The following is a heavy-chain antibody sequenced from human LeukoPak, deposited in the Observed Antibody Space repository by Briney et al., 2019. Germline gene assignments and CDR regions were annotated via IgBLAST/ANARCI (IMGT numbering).Heavy chain of an antibody. Sequence: GGSLRLSCAASGFTFSSYSMNWVRQAPGKGLEWVSSISSSSSYIYHADSVKGRFTISRDNSKNTLYLQMNSLRAEDTAVYYCAKSIGAYSSGWYYFDYWGQGTLVTVSS. CDR2: ISSSSSYI. V-gene: IGHV3-21*01. CDR3: AKSIGAYSSGWYYFDY. J-gene: IGHJ4*02. CDR1: GFTFSSYS. D-gene: IGHD6-19*01.